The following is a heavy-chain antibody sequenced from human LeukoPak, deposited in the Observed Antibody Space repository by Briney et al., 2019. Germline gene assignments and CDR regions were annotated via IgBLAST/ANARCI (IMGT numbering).Heavy chain of an antibody. J-gene: IGHJ5*02. Sequence: GESLKISCKGSGYSFTSYWIGWVRHMPGKGLEWMGIIYPGDSDTRYSPSFQGQVTISADKSISTAYLQWSSLKASDTAMYYCARHKARWAAAGTYPGWFDPWGQGTLVTVSS. CDR1: GYSFTSYW. CDR3: ARHKARWAAAGTYPGWFDP. D-gene: IGHD6-13*01. CDR2: IYPGDSDT. V-gene: IGHV5-51*01.